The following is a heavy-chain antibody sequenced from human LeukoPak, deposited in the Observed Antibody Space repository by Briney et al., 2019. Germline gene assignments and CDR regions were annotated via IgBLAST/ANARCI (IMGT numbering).Heavy chain of an antibody. D-gene: IGHD3-16*01. CDR1: GFTFSSYA. Sequence: PGGSLRLSCEASGFTFSSYAMSWVRQAPGKGLEWVSAISGSGGSTYYADSVKGRFTISRDNSKNSLYLQMNSLRAEDTAVYYCAKDKQDRGGPTWFDPWGQGTLVTVSS. J-gene: IGHJ5*02. CDR3: AKDKQDRGGPTWFDP. V-gene: IGHV3-23*01. CDR2: ISGSGGST.